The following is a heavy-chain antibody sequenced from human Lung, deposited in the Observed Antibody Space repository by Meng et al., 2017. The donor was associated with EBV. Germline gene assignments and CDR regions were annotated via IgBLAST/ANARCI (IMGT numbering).Heavy chain of an antibody. CDR2: IYYSGST. CDR3: ARGQRSYSGSYPEWFDP. CDR1: GGSISSGDYY. D-gene: IGHD1-26*01. V-gene: IGHV4-30-4*01. J-gene: IGHJ5*02. Sequence: VQLQGSGPGLVKPSQTLSLTCTVSGGSISSGDYYWSWIRQPPGKGLEWIGCIYYSGSTYYNPSLKGRVTISVDTSKNQFSLNLSSVTAADTAVYYCARGQRSYSGSYPEWFDPWGQGTLVTVSS.